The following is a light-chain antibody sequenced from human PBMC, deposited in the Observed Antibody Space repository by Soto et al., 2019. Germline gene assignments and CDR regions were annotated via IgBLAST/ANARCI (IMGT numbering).Light chain of an antibody. J-gene: IGKJ1*01. V-gene: IGKV1-8*01. CDR3: QQYYSYPRT. CDR1: QGISSY. CDR2: AAS. Sequence: AIRMTQSPSSLSASTGDRVTITCRASQGISSYLAWYQQKPGKAPKLLIYAASTLQSGVPSRFSGSGSGTDSTLTISCLQSEEFATYYCQQYYSYPRTVGQGTKVDI.